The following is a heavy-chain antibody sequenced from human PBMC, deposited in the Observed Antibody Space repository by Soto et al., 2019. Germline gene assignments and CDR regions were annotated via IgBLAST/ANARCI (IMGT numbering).Heavy chain of an antibody. Sequence: QVQLQESGPGLVKPSQTLSLTCTVSGGSISSGDYYWSWIRQPPGKGLEWIGYIYYSGSTYYNPSLKRRVTISVDTSKNQFSLKLSSVTAADTAVYYCARVLWEGIAAAGTHWYFDLWGRGTLVTVSS. V-gene: IGHV4-30-4*01. CDR3: ARVLWEGIAAAGTHWYFDL. CDR1: GGSISSGDYY. J-gene: IGHJ2*01. CDR2: IYYSGST. D-gene: IGHD6-13*01.